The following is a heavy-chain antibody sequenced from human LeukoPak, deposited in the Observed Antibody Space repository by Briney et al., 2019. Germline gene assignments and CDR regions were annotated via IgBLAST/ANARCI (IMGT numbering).Heavy chain of an antibody. J-gene: IGHJ3*01. D-gene: IGHD1-1*01. Sequence: SETLSLTCTVSGGSISSYYWGWIRQSPGKGLEWIGNIYKSGSTNYNPSLKSRVTISLDTSNSRFSLNLSSVTAADTAVYYCVRPRTAATTYDASDVWGQGTMVTVSS. CDR2: IYKSGST. CDR1: GGSISSYY. V-gene: IGHV4-59*01. CDR3: VRPRTAATTYDASDV.